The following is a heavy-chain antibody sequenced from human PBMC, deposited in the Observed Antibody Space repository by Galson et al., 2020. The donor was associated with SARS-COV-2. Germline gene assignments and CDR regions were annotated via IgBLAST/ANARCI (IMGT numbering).Heavy chain of an antibody. CDR3: ARDSRDTQNLWFGEFSSSDT. CDR2: ITPYNGHA. Sequence: ASVKVSCTASGYTFTAYGLTWVRQAPGQGLQWLGWITPYNGHAVSAQNVQGRVTLTADTSTNTAYLELRSLTSDDAAVYYCARDSRDTQNLWFGEFSSSDTWGQGTLVTVSS. V-gene: IGHV1-18*01. CDR1: GYTFTAYG. D-gene: IGHD3-10*01. J-gene: IGHJ5*02.